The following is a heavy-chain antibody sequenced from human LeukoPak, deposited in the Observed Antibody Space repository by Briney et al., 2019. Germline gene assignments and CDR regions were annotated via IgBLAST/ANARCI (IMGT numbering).Heavy chain of an antibody. D-gene: IGHD2-15*01. CDR1: GNTFSSYV. CDR3: ARGRPLKHIVVVPYYFDY. J-gene: IGHJ4*02. Sequence: GASVKVSCRASGNTFSSYVINWVRQAPGQGLEWMGGINPIFRATNYAQKFQGRLSITTDESTGTAYMELSGLRSEDTAMYYCARGRPLKHIVVVPYYFDYWGQGTLVTVSS. CDR2: INPIFRAT. V-gene: IGHV1-69*05.